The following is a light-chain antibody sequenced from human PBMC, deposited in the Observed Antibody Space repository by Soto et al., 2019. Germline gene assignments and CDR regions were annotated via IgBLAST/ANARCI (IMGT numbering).Light chain of an antibody. CDR1: QGIRND. CDR2: AAS. CDR3: LQDYNYPWT. Sequence: AIQMTQSPSSLFASVGDRVTITCRASQGIRNDLGWYQQKPGKAPKLLIYAASSLQSGVPSRFSGSGSGTDFTLTISSLQPEDFATYYCLQDYNYPWTFGQRTKVEIK. V-gene: IGKV1-6*01. J-gene: IGKJ1*01.